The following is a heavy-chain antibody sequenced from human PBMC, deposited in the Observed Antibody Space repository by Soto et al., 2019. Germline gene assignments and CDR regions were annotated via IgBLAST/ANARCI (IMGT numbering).Heavy chain of an antibody. CDR2: INPNSGGT. Sequence: ASVKVSCKASGYTFSDYYIHWVRQAPGQGLEWMGWINPNSGGTKYAPKFQGGVTMTRDTSITTAYMELSRLRSGDTAVYYCARELATAKPEGVDFWGQGTYVTVSS. J-gene: IGHJ4*02. D-gene: IGHD5-12*01. CDR1: GYTFSDYY. V-gene: IGHV1-2*02. CDR3: ARELATAKPEGVDF.